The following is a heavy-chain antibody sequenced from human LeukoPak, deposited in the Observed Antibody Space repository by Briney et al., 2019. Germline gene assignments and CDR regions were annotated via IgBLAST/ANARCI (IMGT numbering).Heavy chain of an antibody. CDR1: GFTFGEYA. CDR2: ISWKSGST. J-gene: IGHJ5*02. D-gene: IGHD4-17*01. V-gene: IGHV3-9*01. CDR3: AKGNAVTPGS. Sequence: GGSLRLSCAASGFTFGEYAMHWVRQAPGEGLEWVAGISWKSGSTGYADSVKGRFTISGDNAKNSLYLQMNSLRTEDTALYYCAKGNAVTPGSWGQGTLVTVSS.